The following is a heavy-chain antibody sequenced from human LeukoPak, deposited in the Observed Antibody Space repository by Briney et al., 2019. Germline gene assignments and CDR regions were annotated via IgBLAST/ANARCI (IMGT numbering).Heavy chain of an antibody. J-gene: IGHJ4*02. V-gene: IGHV3-7*01. CDR2: IKQDRSET. D-gene: IGHD6-19*01. CDR1: RFTLSNYW. Sequence: GGSLRLSCAASRFTLSNYWMSSVRQAPGKGLERVANIKQDRSETYYVDSVKGRFTTSRDNAKNSLSLQMNSLRAEDTAVYYCARQRGSGCLDYWGQGTLVTVSS. CDR3: ARQRGSGCLDY.